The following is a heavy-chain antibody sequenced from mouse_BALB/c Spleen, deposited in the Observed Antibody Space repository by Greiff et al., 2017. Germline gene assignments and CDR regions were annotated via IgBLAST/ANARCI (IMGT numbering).Heavy chain of an antibody. CDR1: GFTFSSYA. Sequence: DVKLQESGGGLVKPGGSLKLSCAASGFTFSSYAMSWVRQTPEKRLEWVATISSGGSYTYYPDSVKGRFTISRDNAKNTLYLQMSSLRSEDTAMYYCARQDGWVDYWGQGTTLTVSS. CDR3: ARQDGWVDY. D-gene: IGHD1-2*01. V-gene: IGHV5-9-3*01. CDR2: ISSGGSYT. J-gene: IGHJ2*01.